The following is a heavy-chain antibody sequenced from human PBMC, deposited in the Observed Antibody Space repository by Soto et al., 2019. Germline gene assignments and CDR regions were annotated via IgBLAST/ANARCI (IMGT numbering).Heavy chain of an antibody. Sequence: QVQLVQSGAEVKKPGASVKVSCKASGYTFTSYGISWVRQAPGQGLEWMGWISAYNGNTNYAHKLQGRVTMTTDTXXSTAYMELRSLRSDDTAVYDCSRVGRYSGYDPLGYWGQGTLVTVSS. CDR1: GYTFTSYG. CDR3: SRVGRYSGYDPLGY. D-gene: IGHD5-12*01. CDR2: ISAYNGNT. V-gene: IGHV1-18*01. J-gene: IGHJ4*02.